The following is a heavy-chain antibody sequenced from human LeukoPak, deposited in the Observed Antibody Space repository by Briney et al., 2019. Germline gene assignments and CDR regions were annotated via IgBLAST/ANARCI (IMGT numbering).Heavy chain of an antibody. V-gene: IGHV1-46*01. J-gene: IGHJ5*02. CDR1: AYGFTSYN. D-gene: IGHD3-22*01. CDR2: INPSGGST. Sequence: WASGKVSCTASAYGFTSYNMRWVRQAPGQGLEWMGIINPSGGSTSNAQTFQGRVTMTRDTSTSTVYMELSSLRSEDTAVCYCARAGYDSSGYYLSWGQGTLVTVSS. CDR3: ARAGYDSSGYYLS.